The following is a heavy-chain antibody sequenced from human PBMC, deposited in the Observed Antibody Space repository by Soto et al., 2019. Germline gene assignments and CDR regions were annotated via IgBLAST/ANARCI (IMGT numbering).Heavy chain of an antibody. Sequence: PGGALRVSCAASGFTFSSYAMHWVRQAPGKGLEWVAVISYDGSNKYYADSVKGRFTISRDNSKNTLYLQMNSLRAEDTAVYYCARASIAVAGIAYWGQGTLVTVSS. J-gene: IGHJ4*02. CDR3: ARASIAVAGIAY. D-gene: IGHD6-19*01. V-gene: IGHV3-30-3*01. CDR1: GFTFSSYA. CDR2: ISYDGSNK.